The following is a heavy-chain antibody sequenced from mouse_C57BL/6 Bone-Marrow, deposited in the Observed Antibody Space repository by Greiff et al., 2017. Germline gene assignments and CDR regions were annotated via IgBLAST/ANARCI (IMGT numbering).Heavy chain of an antibody. V-gene: IGHV15-2*01. D-gene: IGHD1-1*01. CDR3: ARGYYGSSYWYFDV. CDR2: ILPSIGRT. J-gene: IGHJ1*03. CDR1: DSEVFPIAY. Sequence: VQLQQSGSELRSPGSSVKLSCKDFDSEVFPIAYMSWVRQKPGHGFEWIGGILPSIGRTIYGEKFEDKATLDADTLSNTAYLELNSLTSEDSAIYYCARGYYGSSYWYFDVWGTGTTVTVSS.